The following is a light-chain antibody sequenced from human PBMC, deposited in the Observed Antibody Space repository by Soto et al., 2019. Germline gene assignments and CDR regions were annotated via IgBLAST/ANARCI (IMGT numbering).Light chain of an antibody. CDR2: GNS. J-gene: IGLJ2*01. V-gene: IGLV1-40*01. CDR1: SSNIGAGYH. Sequence: QLVLTQPPSVSGAPGQRVTISCTGRSSNIGAGYHVHWYQQLPGTAPKLLIYGNSNRPSGVPDRFSGSKSGTSASLAITGLQAEDEADYFCQSYDSSLSGVIFGGGTKLTVL. CDR3: QSYDSSLSGVI.